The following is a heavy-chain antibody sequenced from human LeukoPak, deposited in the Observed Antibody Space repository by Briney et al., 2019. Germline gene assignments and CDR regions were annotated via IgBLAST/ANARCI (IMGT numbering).Heavy chain of an antibody. CDR3: AKGPAASDLYYYYYGMDV. CDR1: GFTISSYA. J-gene: IGHJ6*02. V-gene: IGHV3-23*01. CDR2: ISRSGGST. Sequence: GGSLRLSCAASGFTISSYAMSWVRHAPGKGQEWVSAISRSGGSTYYADSVKGRFTISRDNSKNTLYLQMNSLRAEDKAVYYCAKGPAASDLYYYYYGMDVWGQGTTVRVSS. D-gene: IGHD2-2*01.